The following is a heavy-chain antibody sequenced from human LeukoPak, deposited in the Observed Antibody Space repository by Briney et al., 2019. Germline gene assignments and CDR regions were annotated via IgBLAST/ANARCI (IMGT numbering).Heavy chain of an antibody. Sequence: KPSETLSLTCTVSGGSISSYYWSWIRQPPGKGLEWIGYIYYSGSTNYNPSLKSRVTISVDTSKNQFSLKLSSVTAADTAVYYCARVGYGYGLSVWGQGTLVTVSS. V-gene: IGHV4-59*01. CDR1: GGSISSYY. CDR3: ARVGYGYGLSV. D-gene: IGHD5-18*01. J-gene: IGHJ4*02. CDR2: IYYSGST.